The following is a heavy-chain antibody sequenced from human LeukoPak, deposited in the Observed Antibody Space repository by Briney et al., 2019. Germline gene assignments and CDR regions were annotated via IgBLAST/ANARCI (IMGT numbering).Heavy chain of an antibody. J-gene: IGHJ4*02. V-gene: IGHV3-23*01. Sequence: GGSLRLSCAASGFTFSNYAMSWVRQAPGKGLEWVSTIFSSANSTYYADSVKGRFTISRDNSKNTLYLQMNSLRAEDTAIYYCAKEAAAWDFDYWGQGTLVTVSS. CDR1: GFTFSNYA. CDR3: AKEAAAWDFDY. CDR2: IFSSANST. D-gene: IGHD6-13*01.